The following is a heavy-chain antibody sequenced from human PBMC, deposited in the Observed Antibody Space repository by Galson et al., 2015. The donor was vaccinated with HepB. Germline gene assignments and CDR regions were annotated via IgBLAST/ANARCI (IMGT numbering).Heavy chain of an antibody. J-gene: IGHJ5*02. V-gene: IGHV3-48*03. CDR1: GFTFSSYE. Sequence: SLRLSCAASGFTFSSYEMNWVRQAPGKGLEWVSYISSSGSTIYYADSVKGRFTISRDNAKNSLYLQMNSLRAEDTAVYYCARDTIFGVWNWFDPRGQGTLVTVSS. CDR3: ARDTIFGVWNWFDP. CDR2: ISSSGSTI. D-gene: IGHD3-3*01.